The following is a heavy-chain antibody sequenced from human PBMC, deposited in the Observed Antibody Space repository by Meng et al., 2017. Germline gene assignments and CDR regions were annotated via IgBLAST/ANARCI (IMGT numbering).Heavy chain of an antibody. V-gene: IGHV3-73*01. CDR1: GFTFSGSA. J-gene: IGHJ4*02. CDR3: TRLVGAYDGGY. D-gene: IGHD1-26*01. Sequence: GESLKISCAASGFTFSGSAMHWVRQASGKGLEWVGRIRSKANSYATAYAASVKGRFTISRDDSKNTAYLQMNSLKTEDTAVYYCTRLVGAYDGGYWGQGTLVTVSS. CDR2: IRSKANSYAT.